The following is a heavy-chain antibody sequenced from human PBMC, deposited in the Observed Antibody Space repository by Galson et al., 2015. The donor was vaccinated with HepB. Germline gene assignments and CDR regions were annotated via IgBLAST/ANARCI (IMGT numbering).Heavy chain of an antibody. CDR3: ASSSIAARRSGDYAFDI. D-gene: IGHD6-6*01. CDR2: INTNTGNP. CDR1: GYTFTSYA. V-gene: IGHV7-4-1*02. J-gene: IGHJ3*02. Sequence: SVKVSCKASGYTFTSYAMNWVRRAPGQGLEWMGWINTNTGNPTYAQGFTGRFVFSLDTSVSTAYLQISSLKAEDTAVYYCASSSIAARRSGDYAFDIWGQGTMVTVSS.